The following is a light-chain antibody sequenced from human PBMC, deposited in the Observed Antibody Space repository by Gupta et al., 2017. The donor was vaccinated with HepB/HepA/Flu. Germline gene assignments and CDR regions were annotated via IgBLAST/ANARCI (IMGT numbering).Light chain of an antibody. CDR3: QAWGTGTWV. CDR2: VNNDGSH. J-gene: IGLJ3*02. V-gene: IGLV4-69*01. Sequence: QLVLTQSPSASASLGTSVKLTCTLTSGLSRSAIAWHQQQPEKGPRFLMQVNNDGSHIKGVRIPDRFSGSTSGDEQSLTISSFQSEEEADYYCQAWGTGTWVFGGGTKLTVL. CDR1: SGLSRSA.